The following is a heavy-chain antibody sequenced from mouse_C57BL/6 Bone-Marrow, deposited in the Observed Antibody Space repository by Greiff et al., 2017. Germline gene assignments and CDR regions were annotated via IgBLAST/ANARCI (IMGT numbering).Heavy chain of an antibody. CDR2: ISTYYGDA. CDR3: ARWRIYDGSPIAY. J-gene: IGHJ2*01. D-gene: IGHD2-3*01. Sequence: QVQLQQSGPELVRPGVSVTISCKGSGYTFTDDAMHWVKQSHAKSLEWIGVISTYYGDASYNQKFKDKATMTVDKSARTAYMELARLPSEESADYYCARWRIYDGSPIAYWGQGTTLTVSS. V-gene: IGHV1-67*01. CDR1: GYTFTDDA.